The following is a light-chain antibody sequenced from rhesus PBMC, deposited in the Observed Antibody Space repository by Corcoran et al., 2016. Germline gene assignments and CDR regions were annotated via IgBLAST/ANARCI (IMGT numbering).Light chain of an antibody. CDR3: QHYYNTPYS. V-gene: IGKV1-80*01. CDR2: EAS. CDR1: QGITND. Sequence: DIQMTQSPSSLSASVGDRVTITCRASQGITNDLAWYQQKPGETPTLLFYEASRLQSGIPSRFSGSGAGTDFTLTIGSLQSEYVATYYCQHYYNTPYSFGQGTKVEIK. J-gene: IGKJ2*01.